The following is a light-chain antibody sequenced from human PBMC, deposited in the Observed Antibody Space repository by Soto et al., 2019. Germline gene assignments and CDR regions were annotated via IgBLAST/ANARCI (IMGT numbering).Light chain of an antibody. V-gene: IGKV1-5*01. J-gene: IGKJ1*01. CDR1: QSIGDS. Sequence: DIQMTQSPSTLSASVGDRVTITCRASQSIGDSLAWYQQKPGKAPYLLISDVSSLERGVPPRFSGSGSGTEFTLTISSMQPDDFATFYCQQYNGYSRTFGQGTKV. CDR3: QQYNGYSRT. CDR2: DVS.